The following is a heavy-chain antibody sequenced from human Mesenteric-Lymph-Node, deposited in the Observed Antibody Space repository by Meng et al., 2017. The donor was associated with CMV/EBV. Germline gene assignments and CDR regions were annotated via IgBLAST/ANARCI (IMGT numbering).Heavy chain of an antibody. CDR3: ARGGFWLGYYSWFGP. J-gene: IGHJ5*02. CDR1: GGTFSNYA. CDR2: IIPILDIT. Sequence: SVQVSCKASGGTFSNYAVSWVRQAPGQGLEWMGGIIPILDITNYAQKFQGRVTITADKSTNTAYMELSSLRSDDTAVYYCARGGFWLGYYSWFGPWGQGTLVTVSS. V-gene: IGHV1-69*10. D-gene: IGHD3-3*01.